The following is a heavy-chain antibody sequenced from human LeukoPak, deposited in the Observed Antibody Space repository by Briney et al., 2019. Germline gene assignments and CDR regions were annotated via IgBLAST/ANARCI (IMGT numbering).Heavy chain of an antibody. D-gene: IGHD2-8*02. CDR1: GFTFSSYA. Sequence: GGSLRLSCAASGFTFSSYAMSWVRQAPGKGLEWVSGISGSGGSTYYADSMKGRFTISRDNSRNTLYLQMNSLRVEDTAVYYCTKAPLRSCTGAFCYPFDYWGQGTLVTVSS. V-gene: IGHV3-23*01. CDR3: TKAPLRSCTGAFCYPFDY. J-gene: IGHJ4*02. CDR2: ISGSGGST.